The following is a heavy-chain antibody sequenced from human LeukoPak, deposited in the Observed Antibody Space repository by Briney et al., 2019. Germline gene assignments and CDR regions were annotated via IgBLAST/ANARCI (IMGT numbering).Heavy chain of an antibody. CDR2: ISGSSSHI. Sequence: VGSLRLSCAASGFTFSSYAMSWVRQAPGKGLEWVSSISGSSSHIYYANSVKGRFTISRDNAKNSLYLQMNSLRAEDTAVYYCARDPIYSDTSGYYYDCWGQGTLVTVSS. V-gene: IGHV3-21*01. D-gene: IGHD3-22*01. J-gene: IGHJ4*02. CDR1: GFTFSSYA. CDR3: ARDPIYSDTSGYYYDC.